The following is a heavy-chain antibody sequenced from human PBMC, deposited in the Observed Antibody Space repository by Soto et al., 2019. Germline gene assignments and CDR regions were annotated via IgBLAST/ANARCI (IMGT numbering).Heavy chain of an antibody. J-gene: IGHJ4*02. CDR3: AGKIAAAGTVCDY. V-gene: IGHV1-69*12. D-gene: IGHD6-13*01. CDR2: IIPIFGTA. CDR1: GGTFSSYA. Sequence: QVQLVQSGAEVKKPGSSVKVSCKASGGTFSSYAISWVRQAPGQGLEWMGGIIPIFGTANYAQKFQRRVTISADESTSTAYMELSSLRSEDTAVYYCAGKIAAAGTVCDYWGQGTLVTVSS.